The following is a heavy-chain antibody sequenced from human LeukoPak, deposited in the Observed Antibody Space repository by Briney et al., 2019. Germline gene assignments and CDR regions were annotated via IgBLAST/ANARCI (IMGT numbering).Heavy chain of an antibody. Sequence: ASVKVSCKASGYTFTSDDIIWVRRATGHGLEWMGWIKPNSGNSGSAQRFQGRVTMTRNTSISTAYMELSSLISGDTAVYFCARSNTGDSGFDYWGQGTLVTVSS. CDR1: GYTFTSDD. V-gene: IGHV1-8*01. D-gene: IGHD5-18*01. CDR2: IKPNSGNS. CDR3: ARSNTGDSGFDY. J-gene: IGHJ4*02.